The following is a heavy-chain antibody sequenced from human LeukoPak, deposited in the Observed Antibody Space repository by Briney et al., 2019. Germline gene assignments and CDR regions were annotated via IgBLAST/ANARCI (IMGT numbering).Heavy chain of an antibody. CDR2: IRYDGSNK. CDR1: GFTFSSYT. CDR3: AKDTIFGVVTYYFDY. V-gene: IGHV3-30*02. D-gene: IGHD3-3*01. J-gene: IGHJ4*02. Sequence: PGGSLRLSCAASGFTFSSYTLHWVRQAPGKGLEWVAFIRYDGSNKYYADSVKGRFTISRDNSKNTLYLQMNSLRAEDTAVYYCAKDTIFGVVTYYFDYWGQGTLVTVSS.